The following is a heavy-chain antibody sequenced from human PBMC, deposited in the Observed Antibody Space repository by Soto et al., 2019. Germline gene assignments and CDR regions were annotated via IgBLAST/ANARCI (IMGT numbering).Heavy chain of an antibody. CDR2: MNPNSGNT. V-gene: IGHV1-8*01. J-gene: IGHJ6*02. Sequence: RASVKVSCKASGYTFTSYDINWVRQATGQGLEWMGWMNPNSGNTGYAQKFQGRVTMTRNTSISTAYMELSSLRSEDTAVYYCARSLYCSSTSCYSYYYYGMDVWGQGTTVTVSS. CDR3: ARSLYCSSTSCYSYYYYGMDV. CDR1: GYTFTSYD. D-gene: IGHD2-2*02.